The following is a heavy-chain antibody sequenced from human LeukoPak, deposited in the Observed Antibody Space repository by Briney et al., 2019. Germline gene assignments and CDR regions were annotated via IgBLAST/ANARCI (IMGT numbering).Heavy chain of an antibody. Sequence: PSETQSLTCAVYGGSFSGYYWSWIRQPPGKGLEWIGEINHSGSTNYNPSLKSRVTISVDTSKNQFSLKLSSVTAADTAVYYCARVHPPFDYDSSGYYFGGVDYWGQGTLVTVSS. CDR1: GGSFSGYY. V-gene: IGHV4-34*01. CDR2: INHSGST. D-gene: IGHD3-22*01. CDR3: ARVHPPFDYDSSGYYFGGVDY. J-gene: IGHJ4*02.